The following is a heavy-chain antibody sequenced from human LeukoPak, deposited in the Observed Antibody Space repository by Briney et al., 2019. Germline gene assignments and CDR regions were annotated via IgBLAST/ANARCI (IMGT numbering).Heavy chain of an antibody. D-gene: IGHD5-12*01. J-gene: IGHJ4*02. CDR2: IYYSGST. V-gene: IGHV4-59*01. Sequence: SETLSLTCTVSGGSISSYYWSWIRQPPGKGLEWIGYIYYSGSTNYNPSLKSRVTISVDTSKNQFSLKLSSVTAADTAVYYCARDRGYGGYDFDYWGQGTLVTVPS. CDR3: ARDRGYGGYDFDY. CDR1: GGSISSYY.